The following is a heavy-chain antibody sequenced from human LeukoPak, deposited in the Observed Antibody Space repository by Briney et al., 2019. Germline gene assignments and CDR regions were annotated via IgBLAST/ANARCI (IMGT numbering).Heavy chain of an antibody. V-gene: IGHV1-18*01. J-gene: IGHJ4*02. Sequence: ASVKVSCKASGYTFTDFGISWVRQAPGQGLEWMGWISAYNGNTKSAQKLQGRVTMSIDTSTSTAYMELRSLRSDDTAVYYCVRGHSSWYTTFDYWGQGTLVTVSS. CDR1: GYTFTDFG. CDR2: ISAYNGNT. CDR3: VRGHSSWYTTFDY. D-gene: IGHD6-13*01.